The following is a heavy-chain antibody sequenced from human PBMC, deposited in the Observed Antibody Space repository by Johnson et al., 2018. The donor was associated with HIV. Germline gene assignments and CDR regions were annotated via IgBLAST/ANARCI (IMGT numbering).Heavy chain of an antibody. J-gene: IGHJ3*02. CDR1: GFTVSSNE. D-gene: IGHD1-1*01. Sequence: VQLVESGGGLVQPGRSLRLSCAASGFTVSSNEMSWVRQAPGKGLEWVSGINWNGGSTGYADSVKGRFTISRDNAKNSLYLQMNSLRAEDTALYYCARDRYLGRAFYIWGQGTMVTVSS. V-gene: IGHV3-20*04. CDR2: INWNGGST. CDR3: ARDRYLGRAFYI.